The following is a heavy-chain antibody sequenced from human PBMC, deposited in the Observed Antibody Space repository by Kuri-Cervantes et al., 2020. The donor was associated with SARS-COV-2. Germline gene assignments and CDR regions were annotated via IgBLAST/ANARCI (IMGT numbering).Heavy chain of an antibody. J-gene: IGHJ6*02. Sequence: GESLKISCAASGFTFSSYSMNWVRQAPGKGLEWVSSISSSSSYIYYADSVEGRFTISRDNAKNSLYLQMNSLRAEDTAVYYCARDRHFDWNGMDVWGQGTTVTVSS. D-gene: IGHD3-9*01. CDR2: ISSSSSYI. CDR1: GFTFSSYS. CDR3: ARDRHFDWNGMDV. V-gene: IGHV3-21*01.